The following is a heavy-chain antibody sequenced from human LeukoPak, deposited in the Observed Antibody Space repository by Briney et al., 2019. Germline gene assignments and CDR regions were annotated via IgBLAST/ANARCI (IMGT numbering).Heavy chain of an antibody. J-gene: IGHJ4*02. CDR1: GFTFDDYA. D-gene: IGHD6-19*01. CDR3: ARSILAGTGGFDY. V-gene: IGHV3-9*01. CDR2: INWNSDSI. Sequence: QPGGSLRLSCAVSGFTFDDYAMHWVRQAPGKGLEWVSGINWNSDSIGYADSVKGRFTTSRDNAKNSLYLQMNSLRAEDTAIYYCARSILAGTGGFDYWGQGSLITVSS.